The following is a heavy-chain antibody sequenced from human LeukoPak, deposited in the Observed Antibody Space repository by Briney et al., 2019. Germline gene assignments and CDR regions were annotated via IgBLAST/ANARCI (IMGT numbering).Heavy chain of an antibody. Sequence: PSETLSLTCTVSGASISSYYWSWIRQPPGKGLEWIASRHYRGTTNYNPSLESRVTISVDTSRKQFSLKLSSVTAADTAVYYCARGVLIDYWGQGTLVTVSS. CDR3: ARGVLIDY. J-gene: IGHJ4*02. CDR1: GASISSYY. CDR2: RHYRGTT. V-gene: IGHV4-59*12.